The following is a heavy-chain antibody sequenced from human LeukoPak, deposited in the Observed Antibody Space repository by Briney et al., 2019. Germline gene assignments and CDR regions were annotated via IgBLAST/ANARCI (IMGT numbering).Heavy chain of an antibody. CDR2: INPSGGGT. Sequence: ASVKVSCKASGYTFTNYYMHWVRQAPGQGLEWMGIINPSGGGTNYAQKLQGRVTMTTDTSTSTAYMELRSLRSDDTAMYYCARTVRVGAYYDFWSGSQRSYYYMDVWGKGTTVTVSS. J-gene: IGHJ6*03. CDR1: GYTFTNYY. D-gene: IGHD3-3*01. V-gene: IGHV1-46*01. CDR3: ARTVRVGAYYDFWSGSQRSYYYMDV.